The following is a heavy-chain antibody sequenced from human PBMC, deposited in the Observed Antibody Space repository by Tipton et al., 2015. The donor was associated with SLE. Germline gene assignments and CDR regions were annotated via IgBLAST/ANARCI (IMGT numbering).Heavy chain of an antibody. D-gene: IGHD2-8*02. J-gene: IGHJ5*02. CDR2: IRHSGST. CDR3: ARGGCTGGVCYSDWFDP. Sequence: TLSLTCAVYGGSFSGYYWSWIRQPPGKGLEWIGEIRHSGSTYYNPSLKSRVTISVDTSKNQFSLKLSSVTAADTAVYYCARGGCTGGVCYSDWFDPWGQGGLVTVSS. V-gene: IGHV4-34*01. CDR1: GGSFSGYY.